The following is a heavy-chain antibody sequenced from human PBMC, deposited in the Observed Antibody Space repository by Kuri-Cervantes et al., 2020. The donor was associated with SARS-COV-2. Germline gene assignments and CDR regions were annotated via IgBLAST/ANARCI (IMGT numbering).Heavy chain of an antibody. CDR1: GGTFSSYA. J-gene: IGHJ4*02. V-gene: IGHV1-24*01. Sequence: ASVKVSCKASGGTFSSYAISWVRQAPGQGLEWMGGFDPEDGETIYAQKFQGRVTMTEDTSTDTAYMELSSLRSEDTAVYYCATIAAAGTHPARDNHSYYFDYWGQGTLVTVFS. CDR2: FDPEDGET. CDR3: ATIAAAGTHPARDNHSYYFDY. D-gene: IGHD6-13*01.